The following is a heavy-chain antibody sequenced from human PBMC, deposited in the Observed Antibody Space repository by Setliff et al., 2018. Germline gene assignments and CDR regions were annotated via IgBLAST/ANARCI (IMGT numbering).Heavy chain of an antibody. CDR1: GFSFSRYA. D-gene: IGHD2-21*02. CDR3: VKDPSVYGADSGSI. Sequence: LRLSCAASGFSFSRYAMHWVRQAPGKGLESVSAISSTGIPIYYADSVKARFSISRDDAKNTLYLQMTSLRADDTAVYYCVKDPSVYGADSGSIWGQGTMVTVSS. J-gene: IGHJ3*02. V-gene: IGHV3-64D*09. CDR2: ISSTGIPI.